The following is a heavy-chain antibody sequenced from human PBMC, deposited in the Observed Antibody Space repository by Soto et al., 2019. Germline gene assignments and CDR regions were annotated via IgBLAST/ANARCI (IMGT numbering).Heavy chain of an antibody. D-gene: IGHD6-13*01. CDR1: GFSLSTSGVG. CDR2: IYWDDDK. J-gene: IGHJ5*02. Sequence: SGPTLVNPTQTLTLTCTFSGFSLSTSGVGVGWIRQPPGKALEWLALIYWDDDKRYSPSLKSRLTITKDTSKNQVVLTMTNMDPVDTATYYCAHRWGLIAAAGTGWFDPWGQGTLVTVSS. V-gene: IGHV2-5*02. CDR3: AHRWGLIAAAGTGWFDP.